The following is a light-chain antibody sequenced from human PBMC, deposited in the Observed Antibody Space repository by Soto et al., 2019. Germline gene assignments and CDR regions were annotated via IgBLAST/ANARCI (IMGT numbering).Light chain of an antibody. CDR1: QYISTW. CDR2: KAS. CDR3: QQYNSYST. Sequence: DIQMTQSPSTLSASVGDRVTITCRASQYISTWLAWYQQKPGKAPKLLISKASSLESGVPSRFSGSGSGTEFTLTISSLLPDDFATYYCQQYNSYSTFGQGTKVEVK. J-gene: IGKJ1*01. V-gene: IGKV1-5*03.